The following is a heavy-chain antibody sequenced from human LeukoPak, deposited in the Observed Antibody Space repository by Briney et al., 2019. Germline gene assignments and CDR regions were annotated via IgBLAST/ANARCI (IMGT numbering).Heavy chain of an antibody. D-gene: IGHD2-2*02. CDR2: ISAYNGNT. J-gene: IGHJ5*02. CDR3: ARDAAGYCSSTSCYTLNWFDP. V-gene: IGHV1-18*01. Sequence: ASVKVSCKASGYTFTSYGISWVRQAPGQGLEWMGWISAYNGNTNYAQKLQGRVTMTTDTSTSTAYMELRSLRSDDTAVYYCARDAAGYCSSTSCYTLNWFDPWGQGTLVTVSS. CDR1: GYTFTSYG.